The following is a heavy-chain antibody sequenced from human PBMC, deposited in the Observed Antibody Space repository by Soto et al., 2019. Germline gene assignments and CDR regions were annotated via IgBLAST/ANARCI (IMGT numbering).Heavy chain of an antibody. J-gene: IGHJ6*02. CDR2: ISYDGSNT. Sequence: PGGSLRLSCAASGFTFNSYGMHWVRQAPGKGLEWVAVISYDGSNTYHADSVNGRFTISRDNSKNTLYLQMNSLRAEDTAVYYCAKDLECSSSNCYFGYSYYGTDVWGQGTTVTVSS. CDR3: AKDLECSSSNCYFGYSYYGTDV. D-gene: IGHD2-2*01. CDR1: GFTFNSYG. V-gene: IGHV3-30*18.